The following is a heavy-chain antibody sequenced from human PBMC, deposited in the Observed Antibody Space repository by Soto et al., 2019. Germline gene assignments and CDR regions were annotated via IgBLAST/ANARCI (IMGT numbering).Heavy chain of an antibody. D-gene: IGHD2-2*01. CDR3: ARDSSSYRPFDY. CDR2: ISSSSSTI. Sequence: EVQLVESGGGLVQPGGSLRLSCAASGFTFSSYSMNWVRQAPGKGLEWVSYISSSSSTIYYADSVKGRFTISRDTAKTSLDLQMHSLRAEDTAGYYCARDSSSYRPFDYGGKGNLVTVSS. V-gene: IGHV3-48*01. J-gene: IGHJ4*02. CDR1: GFTFSSYS.